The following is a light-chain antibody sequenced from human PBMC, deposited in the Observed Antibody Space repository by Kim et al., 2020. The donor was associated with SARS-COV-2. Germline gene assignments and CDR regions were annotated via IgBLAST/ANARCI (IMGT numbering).Light chain of an antibody. CDR2: DNN. CDR3: GTWDNSLNGVV. V-gene: IGLV1-51*01. J-gene: IGLJ2*01. CDR1: NSNIGDNY. Sequence: GPRVTISCSGRNSNIGDNYVSWYQQLPGTAPKLLIYDNNKRHSGIPDRFSGSKSGTSATLGITGLQTGDEADYYCGTWDNSLNGVVFGGGTQLTVL.